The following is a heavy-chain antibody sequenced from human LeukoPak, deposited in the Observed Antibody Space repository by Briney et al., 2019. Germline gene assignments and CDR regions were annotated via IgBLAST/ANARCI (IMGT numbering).Heavy chain of an antibody. CDR3: AKEGGTMYFDC. CDR1: GFTFDRYT. V-gene: IGHV3-43*01. CDR2: ISRDATNT. D-gene: IGHD3-16*01. Sequence: GGSLRLSCAASGFTFDRYTMHWVRQAPGKGLEWVSLISRDATNTYYADSVRGRFTISRDNSKNSLYLQMSGLRTEDTALYYCAKEGGTMYFDCWGQGTLVTVSS. J-gene: IGHJ4*02.